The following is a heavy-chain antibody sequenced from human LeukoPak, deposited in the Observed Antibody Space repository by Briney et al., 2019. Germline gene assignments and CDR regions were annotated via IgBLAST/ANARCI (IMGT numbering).Heavy chain of an antibody. CDR3: AKAKDLSYYYNSSGYDY. CDR2: ISYDGSNK. J-gene: IGHJ4*02. Sequence: GRSLRLSCEASGFTFSSYGMHWVRQAPGKGLEWVAVISYDGSNKYYAASVKGRFTFSRDNSKNSLYLLMNSLRAENTAVYYCAKAKDLSYYYNSSGYDYWGQGTLVTVSS. CDR1: GFTFSSYG. V-gene: IGHV3-30*18. D-gene: IGHD3-22*01.